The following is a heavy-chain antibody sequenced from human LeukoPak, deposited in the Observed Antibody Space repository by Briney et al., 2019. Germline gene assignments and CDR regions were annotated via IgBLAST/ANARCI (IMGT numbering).Heavy chain of an antibody. CDR2: INPNSGGT. J-gene: IGHJ4*02. CDR1: EYTFTGYY. CDR3: ARVGGYGGDGSFDY. D-gene: IGHD2-21*01. V-gene: IGHV1-2*02. Sequence: GASVKVSCKASEYTFTGYYMHWVRQAPGQGLEWMGWINPNSGGTNYAQKFQGRVTTTRDTSISTAYMELSRLRSDDTAVYYCARVGGYGGDGSFDYWGQGTLVTVSS.